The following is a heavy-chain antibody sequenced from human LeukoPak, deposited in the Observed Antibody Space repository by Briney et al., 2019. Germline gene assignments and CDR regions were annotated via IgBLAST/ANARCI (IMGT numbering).Heavy chain of an antibody. V-gene: IGHV1-69*13. J-gene: IGHJ6*03. CDR2: IIPIFGTA. CDR1: GYTFTGYY. CDR3: ARNARHNYYYYYMDV. Sequence: ASVKVSCKAPGYTFTGYYIHWVRQAPGQGLEWMGGIIPIFGTANYAQKFQGRVTITADESTSTAYMELSSLRSEDTAVYYCARNARHNYYYYYMDVWGKGTTVTISS. D-gene: IGHD2-2*01.